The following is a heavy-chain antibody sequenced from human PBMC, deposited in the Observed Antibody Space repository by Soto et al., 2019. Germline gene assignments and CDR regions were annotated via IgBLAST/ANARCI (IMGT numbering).Heavy chain of an antibody. Sequence: ASVKVSCKASGGTFSSYAISWVRQAPGQGLEWMGGIIPIFGTANYAQKFQGRVTITADESTSTAYMELSSLRSEDTAVYYCAIGSSAGITMAYYGMDCWGQGTTVTVSS. V-gene: IGHV1-69*13. J-gene: IGHJ6*02. D-gene: IGHD3-10*01. CDR2: IIPIFGTA. CDR1: GGTFSSYA. CDR3: AIGSSAGITMAYYGMDC.